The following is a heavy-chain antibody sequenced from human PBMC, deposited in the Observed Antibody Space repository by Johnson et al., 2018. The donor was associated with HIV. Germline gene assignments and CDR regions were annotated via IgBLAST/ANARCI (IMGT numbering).Heavy chain of an antibody. V-gene: IGHV3-30*03. CDR1: GFTFSSYC. J-gene: IGHJ3*02. D-gene: IGHD3-9*01. CDR2: ISYDGSNK. CDR3: AREEGTDILTRGDAFDI. Sequence: QVQLVESGGGVVQPGRSLRLSCAASGFTFSSYCMHWVRQAPGKGLEWVAVISYDGSNKYYADSVQGRFTISRDNSKNTLYLQMNSLRAEDTAVYYCAREEGTDILTRGDAFDIWGQGTMVTVSS.